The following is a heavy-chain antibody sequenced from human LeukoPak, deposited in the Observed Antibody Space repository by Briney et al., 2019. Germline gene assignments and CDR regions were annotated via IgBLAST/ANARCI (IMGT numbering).Heavy chain of an antibody. V-gene: IGHV1-69*01. D-gene: IGHD2-8*01. CDR3: ARRMRRGVSHPPHYYYYYAMDV. CDR1: GGTFSSYA. CDR2: IIPMFRTA. Sequence: AASVTVSRKSSGGTFSSYAISWVRQAPGQGLEWMGGIIPMFRTANYAQKFQGRVTITADESTSTAYMELSSLRSEDTAVYYCARRMRRGVSHPPHYYYYYAMDVWGKGTTITVSA. J-gene: IGHJ6*04.